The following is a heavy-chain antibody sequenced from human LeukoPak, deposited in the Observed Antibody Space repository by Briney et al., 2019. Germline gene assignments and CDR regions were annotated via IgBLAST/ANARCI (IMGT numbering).Heavy chain of an antibody. D-gene: IGHD6-19*01. V-gene: IGHV3-21*01. CDR1: GITFNKYS. CDR3: ARIKEYSSGRVDYHYYMDV. J-gene: IGHJ6*03. CDR2: ISSSSSYI. Sequence: PGGSLRLSCAASGITFNKYSMNWVRQAPGKGLEWVSSISSSSSYIYYADSVKGRFTISRDNAKNSLYLQMNSLRAEDTAVYYCARIKEYSSGRVDYHYYMDVWGKGTTVTVSS.